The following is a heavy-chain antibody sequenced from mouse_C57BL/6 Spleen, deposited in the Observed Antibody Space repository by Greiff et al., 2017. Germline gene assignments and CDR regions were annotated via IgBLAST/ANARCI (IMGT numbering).Heavy chain of an antibody. CDR1: GYTFTSYW. CDR3: ARSEGYDYGGWYFDV. D-gene: IGHD2-4*01. Sequence: QVQLQQPGAELVKPGASVKLSCKASGYTFTSYWMHWVKQRPGQGLAWIGMIHPNSGSTNYNEKFKSKATLTVDKSSSTAYMQLSSLTSEDSAVYYCARSEGYDYGGWYFDVWGTGTTVTVSS. CDR2: IHPNSGST. V-gene: IGHV1-64*01. J-gene: IGHJ1*03.